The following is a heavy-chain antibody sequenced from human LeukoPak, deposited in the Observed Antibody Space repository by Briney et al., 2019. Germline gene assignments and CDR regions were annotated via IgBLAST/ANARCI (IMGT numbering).Heavy chain of an antibody. Sequence: SQTLSLTCTVSGGSISSGGYYWSWIRQPPGKGLEWIGYIYHSGSTYYNPSLKSRVTISVDRSKNQFSLKLSSVTAADTAVYYCARLNVKQLVRFDYWGQGTLVTVSS. CDR2: IYHSGST. CDR3: ARLNVKQLVRFDY. V-gene: IGHV4-30-2*01. D-gene: IGHD6-13*01. CDR1: GGSISSGGYY. J-gene: IGHJ4*02.